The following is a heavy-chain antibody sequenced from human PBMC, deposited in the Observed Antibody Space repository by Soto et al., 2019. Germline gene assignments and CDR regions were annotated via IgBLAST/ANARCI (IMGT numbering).Heavy chain of an antibody. CDR3: ARPSPYYYYGMDV. D-gene: IGHD2-2*01. CDR2: INPNSGGT. Sequence: ASVKVSCKASGYTFTDYYIHWVRLRQAPGQGPEWMGWINPNSGGTNYAQKFQDWVTMTRDTSISTAYLELSSLRSDDTAVYYCARPSPYYYYGMDVWGQGTTVTVSS. J-gene: IGHJ6*02. V-gene: IGHV1-2*04. CDR1: GYTFTDYY.